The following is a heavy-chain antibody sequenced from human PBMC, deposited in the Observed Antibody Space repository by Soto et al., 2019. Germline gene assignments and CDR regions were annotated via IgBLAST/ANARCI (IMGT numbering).Heavy chain of an antibody. CDR3: ARESSSYPGDFDY. V-gene: IGHV4-61*01. CDR2: IYYSGST. D-gene: IGHD6-6*01. CDR1: GGSVSSGSYY. J-gene: IGHJ4*02. Sequence: SETLSLTCTVSGGSVSSGSYYWSWIRQPPGKGLEWIGYIYYSGSTNYNPSLKSRVTISVDTSKNQFSLKLSSVTAADTAVYYCARESSSYPGDFDYWGQGTLVTVSS.